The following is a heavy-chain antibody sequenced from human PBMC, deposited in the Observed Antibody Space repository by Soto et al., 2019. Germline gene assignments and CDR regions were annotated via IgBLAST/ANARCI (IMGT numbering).Heavy chain of an antibody. V-gene: IGHV3-7*05. CDR1: GFTFSSYW. CDR3: ARDSSGWAIDY. J-gene: IGHJ4*02. CDR2: IKQDGSEK. D-gene: IGHD6-19*01. Sequence: EVQLVESGGGLVQPGGSLRLSCAASGFTFSSYWMSWVRQAPGKGLEWVANIKQDGSEKYYVDSVKRRFTISRDNAKNSLYLQMNSLRAEDTAVYYCARDSSGWAIDYWGQGTLVTVSS.